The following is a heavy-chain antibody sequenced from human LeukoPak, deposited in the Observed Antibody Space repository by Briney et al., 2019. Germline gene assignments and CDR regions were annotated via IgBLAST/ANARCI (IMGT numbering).Heavy chain of an antibody. V-gene: IGHV4-34*01. Sequence: SETLSLTCTVSGGSISSYYWSWIRQPPGKGLEWIGEINHSGSTNYNPSLKSRVTISVDTSKSQFSLKLSSVTAADTAVYYCARSIGRAAAGFDYWGQGTLVTVSS. CDR3: ARSIGRAAAGFDY. J-gene: IGHJ4*02. CDR1: GGSISSYY. CDR2: INHSGST. D-gene: IGHD6-13*01.